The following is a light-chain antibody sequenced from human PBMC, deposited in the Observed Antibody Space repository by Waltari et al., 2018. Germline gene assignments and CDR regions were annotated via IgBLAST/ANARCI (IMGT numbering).Light chain of an antibody. Sequence: IVLTKSPGTLSSSPGEGPTLSCRASQSVGRSLAWYQQKPGQSPKLLIYGASTRATGIPDRFTGSGSGTDFTLTISSLEPEDFAIYFCQHYVRLPLTFGQGTKVEIK. CDR2: GAS. CDR3: QHYVRLPLT. CDR1: QSVGRS. J-gene: IGKJ1*01. V-gene: IGKV3-20*01.